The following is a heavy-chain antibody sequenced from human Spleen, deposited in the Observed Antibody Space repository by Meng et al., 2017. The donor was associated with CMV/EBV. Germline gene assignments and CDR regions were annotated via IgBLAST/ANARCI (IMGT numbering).Heavy chain of an antibody. Sequence: ASVKVSCKASGYTFNNYGITWVRQAPGQGLEWMGWITAYNGDTTYAQKFQGRVTMTTDTSTSTAYMELRSLTSDDTAVYFCARGGSSGWYYYYGVDVWGQGTTVTSP. CDR3: ARGGSSGWYYYYGVDV. J-gene: IGHJ6*02. CDR1: GYTFNNYG. V-gene: IGHV1-18*01. CDR2: ITAYNGDT. D-gene: IGHD6-19*01.